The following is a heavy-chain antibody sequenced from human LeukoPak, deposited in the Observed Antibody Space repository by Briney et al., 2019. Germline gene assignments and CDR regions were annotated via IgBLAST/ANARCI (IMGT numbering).Heavy chain of an antibody. CDR2: IYPGDSDT. J-gene: IGHJ5*02. Sequence: GESLEISCKGSGYSFTSYWIGWMRQMPGKGLEWMGIIYPGDSDTRYSPSFQGQVTISADKSISTAYLQWSSLKASDTAMYYCARQGAYYYDSSGYYYWFDPWGQGTLVTVSS. CDR1: GYSFTSYW. CDR3: ARQGAYYYDSSGYYYWFDP. V-gene: IGHV5-51*01. D-gene: IGHD3-22*01.